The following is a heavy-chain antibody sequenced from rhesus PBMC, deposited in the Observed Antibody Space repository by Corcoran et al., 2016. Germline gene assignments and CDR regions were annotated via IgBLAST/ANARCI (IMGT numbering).Heavy chain of an antibody. CDR1: GGSISGYY. V-gene: IGHV4-73*01. D-gene: IGHD1-44*01. J-gene: IGHJ5-1*01. CDR2: IDGKRPST. CDR3: ARGLGNSRPNRFDV. Sequence: QVKLQQWGEGLVKPSETLSLTCAVYGGSISGYYWSWIRQPPGKGLEWIGKIDGKRPSTHYNPPLKTRVTISKDTSKNQFSRKRSSGPAADTAVYYCARGLGNSRPNRFDVWGPGVLVTVSS.